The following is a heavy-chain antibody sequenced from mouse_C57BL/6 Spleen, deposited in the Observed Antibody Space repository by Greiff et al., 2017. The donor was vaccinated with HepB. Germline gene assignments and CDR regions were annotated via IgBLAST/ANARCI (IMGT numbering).Heavy chain of an antibody. V-gene: IGHV1-61*01. CDR3: ARGGTTVVAGYYFDY. Sequence: QVQLQQPGAELVRPGSSVKLSCKASGYTFTSYWMDWVKQRPGQGLEWIGNIYPSDSETHYNQKFKDKATLTVDKSSSTAYMQLSSLTSEDSAVYYCARGGTTVVAGYYFDYWGQGTTLTVSS. CDR2: IYPSDSET. J-gene: IGHJ2*01. CDR1: GYTFTSYW. D-gene: IGHD1-1*01.